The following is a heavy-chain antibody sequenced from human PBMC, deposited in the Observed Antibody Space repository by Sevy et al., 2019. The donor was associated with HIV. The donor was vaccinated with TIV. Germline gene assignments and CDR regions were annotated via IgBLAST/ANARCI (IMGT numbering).Heavy chain of an antibody. D-gene: IGHD3-16*02. CDR2: ITHSGNT. J-gene: IGHJ4*02. CDR1: GGSFSGYY. V-gene: IGHV4-34*01. CDR3: ARGRYDKYVWGSYRPTYFDY. Sequence: SETLSLTCAVYGGSFSGYYWTFFRQPPGKGLEWIGEITHSGNTNSNPSLKSRVTISVDTSKNQFFLKLTSVTAADTAVYFCARGRYDKYVWGSYRPTYFDYWGQGSLVTVSS.